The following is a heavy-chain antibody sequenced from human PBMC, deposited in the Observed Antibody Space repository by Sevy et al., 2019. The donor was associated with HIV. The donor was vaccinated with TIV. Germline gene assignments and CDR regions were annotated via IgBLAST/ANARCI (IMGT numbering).Heavy chain of an antibody. CDR2: IIPIFGTA. CDR1: GGTFSSYA. Sequence: ASVKVSCKASGGTFSSYAISWVRQAPGQGLEWMGGIIPIFGTANYAQKFQGRVTITADKSTSTAYMELSSLRSEYTAVYYCARGPRDGYNYFDEYFQHWGQGTLVTVSS. J-gene: IGHJ1*01. CDR3: ARGPRDGYNYFDEYFQH. D-gene: IGHD5-12*01. V-gene: IGHV1-69*06.